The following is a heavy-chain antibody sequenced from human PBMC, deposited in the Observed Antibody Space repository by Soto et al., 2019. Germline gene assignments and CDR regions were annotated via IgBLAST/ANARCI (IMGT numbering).Heavy chain of an antibody. CDR1: GGSLTGYY. CDR3: ARGQEGIVATH. V-gene: IGHV4-34*01. CDR2: VKDGGST. D-gene: IGHD5-12*01. Sequence: QVQLQQWGAGLLKPSETLSLTCTVNGGSLTGYYWSWIRQPPGKGLEWIGEVKDGGSTNYSPSLRGRGSISADTSKNHFSLRLNSVTAADTAVYFCARGQEGIVATHWDQGALVTASS. J-gene: IGHJ4*02.